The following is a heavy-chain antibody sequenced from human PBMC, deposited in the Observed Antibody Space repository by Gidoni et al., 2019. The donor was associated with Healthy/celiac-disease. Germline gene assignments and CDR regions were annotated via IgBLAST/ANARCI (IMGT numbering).Heavy chain of an antibody. CDR2: ISGSGGST. CDR3: AKDRYYDYVCGSYRYDSGVDY. CDR1: GFTFSSYP. D-gene: IGHD3-16*02. V-gene: IGHV3-23*01. J-gene: IGHJ4*02. Sequence: EVQLLESGGGLVQPGGSLRLYCAASGFTFSSYPMSWLRQAPGKGLEWVSAISGSGGSTYYSDSVKGRFTISRDNSKNTMYLQMNSLRAEDTAVYYCAKDRYYDYVCGSYRYDSGVDYWGQGTLVTVSS.